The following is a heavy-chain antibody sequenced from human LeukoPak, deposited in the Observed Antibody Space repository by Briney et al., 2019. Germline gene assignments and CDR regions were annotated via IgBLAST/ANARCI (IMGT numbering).Heavy chain of an antibody. CDR2: IYTSGST. D-gene: IGHD6-13*01. CDR3: ARDRLGIAAADSYYYYGMDV. J-gene: IGHJ6*02. V-gene: IGHV4-4*07. CDR1: GGSISSYY. Sequence: SETLSLTCTVSGGSISSYYWSWIRQPAGKGLEWIGRIYTSGSTNYNPSLKGRVTMSVDTSKNQFSLKLSSVTAADTAVYYCARDRLGIAAADSYYYYGMDVWGQGTTVTVSS.